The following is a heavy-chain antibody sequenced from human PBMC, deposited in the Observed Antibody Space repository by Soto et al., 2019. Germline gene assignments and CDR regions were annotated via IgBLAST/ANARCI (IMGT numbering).Heavy chain of an antibody. D-gene: IGHD2-2*01. J-gene: IGHJ4*02. V-gene: IGHV4-59*01. CDR1: GGSISSSS. Sequence: SETLSLTCTVSGGSISSSSWSWIRQPPGRGLEWIGYIYNNGRTDYNPSLKSRVAISVDTSKDHFSLKLSSVTPADTAVYYCARARFCTSTSCYHYFDFWGQGTLVTVSS. CDR3: ARARFCTSTSCYHYFDF. CDR2: IYNNGRT.